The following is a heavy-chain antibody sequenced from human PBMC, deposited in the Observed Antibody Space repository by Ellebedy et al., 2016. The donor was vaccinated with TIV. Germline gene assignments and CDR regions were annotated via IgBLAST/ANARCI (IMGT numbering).Heavy chain of an antibody. D-gene: IGHD4-17*01. Sequence: GGSLRLXXAVSGSTFSSYGMHWVRQAPGKGLEWVAVIWYDGSNKYYADSVKGRFTISRDNSKNTLYLQMNSLRAEDTAVYYCARHYGDYGKDHWGQGTLVTVSS. J-gene: IGHJ4*02. V-gene: IGHV3-33*01. CDR3: ARHYGDYGKDH. CDR1: GSTFSSYG. CDR2: IWYDGSNK.